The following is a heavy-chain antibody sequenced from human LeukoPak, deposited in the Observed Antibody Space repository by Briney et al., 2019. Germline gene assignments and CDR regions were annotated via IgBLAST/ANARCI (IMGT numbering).Heavy chain of an antibody. J-gene: IGHJ3*02. CDR3: ARDAGSGSQLADAFDI. D-gene: IGHD3-10*01. CDR2: INPNTGAT. CDR1: GYTFTGYY. V-gene: IGHV1-2*02. Sequence: ASVKVSCTASGYTFTGYYMHWVRQAPGQGLEWMGWINPNTGATNYAQKFQGRVTMTRDTSISTAYMELSRLRSDDTAVYYCARDAGSGSQLADAFDIWGQGTMVTVSS.